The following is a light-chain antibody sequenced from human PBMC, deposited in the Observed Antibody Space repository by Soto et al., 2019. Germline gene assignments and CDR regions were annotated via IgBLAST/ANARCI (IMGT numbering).Light chain of an antibody. Sequence: EIVMTQSPATLSVSPGERVTLSCRASQSLYSALAWYQQKPGQAPRLLIYGASARAAGVSDSFSVSGSGTDLTLTISNLQSEDFAVYYCQQYSNNHWPPYTFGQGTKLEIK. J-gene: IGKJ2*01. CDR2: GAS. CDR3: QQYSNNHWPPYT. V-gene: IGKV3-15*01. CDR1: QSLYSA.